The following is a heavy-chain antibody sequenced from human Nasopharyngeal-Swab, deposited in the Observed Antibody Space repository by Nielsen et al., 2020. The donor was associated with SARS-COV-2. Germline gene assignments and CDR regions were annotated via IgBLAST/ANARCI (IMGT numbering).Heavy chain of an antibody. CDR3: ARSFRPEQLGFGGTNGGNWFDP. Sequence: ESLKISCAASGSTFSSYWMHWVRQAPGKGLVWVSRINSDGSSTSYADSVKGRFTISRDNAKNTLYLQTNSLRAEDTAVYYCARSFRPEQLGFGGTNGGNWFDPWGQGTLVTVSS. CDR1: GSTFSSYW. CDR2: INSDGSST. V-gene: IGHV3-74*01. D-gene: IGHD6-6*01. J-gene: IGHJ5*02.